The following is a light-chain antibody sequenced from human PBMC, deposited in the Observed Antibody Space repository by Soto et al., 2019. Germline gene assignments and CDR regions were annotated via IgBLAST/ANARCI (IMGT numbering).Light chain of an antibody. CDR3: QQYGSSPLT. J-gene: IGKJ4*01. Sequence: EIVLTQSPGTLSLSPGERATLSCRASQSVSSSYLAWYQQKPGQAPRLLIYGASSRATGIPDRFSGSGSGKDFTLTIIRLEHEDFAVYYCQQYGSSPLTFGGGTKVEIK. V-gene: IGKV3-20*01. CDR2: GAS. CDR1: QSVSSSY.